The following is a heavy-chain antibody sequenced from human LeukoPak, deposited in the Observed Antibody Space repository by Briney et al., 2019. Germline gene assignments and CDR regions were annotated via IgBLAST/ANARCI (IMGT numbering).Heavy chain of an antibody. CDR3: ARARRIAAADY. V-gene: IGHV4-59*01. CDR2: IYYRGST. J-gene: IGHJ4*02. Sequence: SETLSLTCTVSGGSISSYYWSWIRQPPGKGLEWIGYIYYRGSTNYNPSLKSRVTISVDTSKNQFSLKLSSVTAADTAVYYCARARRIAAADYWGQGSLVTVSS. CDR1: GGSISSYY. D-gene: IGHD6-13*01.